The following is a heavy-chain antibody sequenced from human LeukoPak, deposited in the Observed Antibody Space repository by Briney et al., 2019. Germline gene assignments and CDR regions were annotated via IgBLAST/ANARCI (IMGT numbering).Heavy chain of an antibody. Sequence: SGGSLSLSCAASGFTISGHRMRWVRQARGKGREWSANINQGGSDKYYVDSAKGRFTISRDNANNLLYLQMNSLRREDTAVYYCTRDRSRAEDDWGQGTLVTVSS. D-gene: IGHD1-14*01. V-gene: IGHV3-7*01. J-gene: IGHJ4*02. CDR2: INQGGSDK. CDR3: TRDRSRAEDD. CDR1: GFTISGHR.